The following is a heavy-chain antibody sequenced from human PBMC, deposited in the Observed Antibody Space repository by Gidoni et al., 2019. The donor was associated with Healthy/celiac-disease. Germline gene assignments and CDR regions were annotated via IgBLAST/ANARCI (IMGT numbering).Heavy chain of an antibody. Sequence: QVQLQEAGTGLVKPSETLSLTCTVSGGSVSSGSSYRRWLRQPPGKGLEWIGYIYYSGGTNSDPPREGRVTNSVETSKKPFSLKMSSVDAADTAVYYCTRDQGRFDAFDIWGQGTMVTVSS. CDR3: TRDQGRFDAFDI. CDR1: GGSVSSGSSY. CDR2: IYYSGGT. J-gene: IGHJ3*02. V-gene: IGHV4-61*01.